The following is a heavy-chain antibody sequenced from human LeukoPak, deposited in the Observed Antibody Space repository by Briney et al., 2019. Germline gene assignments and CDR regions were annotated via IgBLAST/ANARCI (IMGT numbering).Heavy chain of an antibody. J-gene: IGHJ4*02. CDR3: ARSGIAAAGT. Sequence: GGSLRLSCAASGFTFSLHSMNWVRQAPGKGLEWVSYISSISSTIYYADSVKGRFTISRDSAKNSLYLQMNSLRAEDTAVYYCARSGIAAAGTWGQGTLVTVSS. CDR1: GFTFSLHS. CDR2: ISSISSTI. V-gene: IGHV3-48*04. D-gene: IGHD6-13*01.